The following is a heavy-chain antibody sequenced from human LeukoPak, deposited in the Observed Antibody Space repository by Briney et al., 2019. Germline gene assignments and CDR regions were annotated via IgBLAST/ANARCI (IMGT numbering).Heavy chain of an antibody. CDR1: GFTFSSYS. J-gene: IGHJ3*02. Sequence: GGSLRLSCAASGFTFSSYSMNWVRQAPGKGLEWVSSISSSSYIYYADSVKGRFTISRDNAKNSLYLQMNSLRAEDTAVYYCAREASGYYNDAFDIWGQGTMVTVSS. CDR3: AREASGYYNDAFDI. V-gene: IGHV3-21*01. CDR2: ISSSSYI. D-gene: IGHD3-22*01.